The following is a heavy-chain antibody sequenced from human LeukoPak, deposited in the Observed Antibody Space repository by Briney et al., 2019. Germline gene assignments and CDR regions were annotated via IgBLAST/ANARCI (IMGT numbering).Heavy chain of an antibody. CDR1: GYTFTGYY. CDR2: INPNSGGT. J-gene: IGHJ5*02. D-gene: IGHD3-22*01. Sequence: GASVKVSCKASGYTFTGYYMHWVRQAPGQGLEWMGWINPNSGGTNYAQKFQGRVTMTRDTSISTAYMELSRLRSDDTAVYYCARVYYDSSGYALTANWLDPWGQGTLVTVSS. V-gene: IGHV1-2*02. CDR3: ARVYYDSSGYALTANWLDP.